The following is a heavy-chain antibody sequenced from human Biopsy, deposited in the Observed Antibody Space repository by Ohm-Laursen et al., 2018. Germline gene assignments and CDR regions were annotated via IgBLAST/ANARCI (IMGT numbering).Heavy chain of an antibody. V-gene: IGHV3-72*01. CDR2: TRNNGNTYTK. CDR3: ARDVGSSGWYYYGMDV. Sequence: SLRLSCAASGFTLSDHNMDWVRLAPGKGLEWVGRTRNNGNTYTKEYAASVKGRFTISRDDSKHSLYLQMNSLKTEDTAVYFCARDVGSSGWYYYGMDVWGQGTRVTVSS. J-gene: IGHJ6*02. D-gene: IGHD6-19*01. CDR1: GFTLSDHN.